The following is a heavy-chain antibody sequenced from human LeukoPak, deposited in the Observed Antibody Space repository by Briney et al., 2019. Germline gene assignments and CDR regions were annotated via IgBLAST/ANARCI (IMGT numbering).Heavy chain of an antibody. CDR3: AREGDSDYGDYPYYFDY. Sequence: KPSETLSLTCTVSGGSISSYYWSWIWQPPGKGLEWIGYIYYSGSTNYNPSLKSRVTISVDTSKNQFSLKLSSVTAADTAVYYCAREGDSDYGDYPYYFDYWGQGTLVTVSS. D-gene: IGHD4-17*01. CDR1: GGSISSYY. V-gene: IGHV4-59*01. CDR2: IYYSGST. J-gene: IGHJ4*02.